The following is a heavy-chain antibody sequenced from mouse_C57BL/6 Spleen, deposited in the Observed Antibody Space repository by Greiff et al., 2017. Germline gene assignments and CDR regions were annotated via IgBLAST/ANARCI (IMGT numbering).Heavy chain of an antibody. J-gene: IGHJ2*01. CDR1: GYTFTSYW. Sequence: QVQLKQPGAELVKPGASVKLSCKASGYTFTSYWMHWVKQRPGQGLEWIGMIHPNSGSTNYNEKFKSKATLTVDKSSSTAYMQLSSLTSEDSAVYYCARGSNYYGSSYGYFDYWGQGTTLTVSS. V-gene: IGHV1-64*01. D-gene: IGHD1-1*01. CDR3: ARGSNYYGSSYGYFDY. CDR2: IHPNSGST.